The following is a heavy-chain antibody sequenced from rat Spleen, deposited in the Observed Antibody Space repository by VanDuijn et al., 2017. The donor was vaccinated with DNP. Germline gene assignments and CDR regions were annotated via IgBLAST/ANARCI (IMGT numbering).Heavy chain of an antibody. Sequence: QVQLKESGPGLVQPSQTLSLTCTVSGFSLTSYTVTWVRQPPGKVLEWIAAISSGGNTYYNSAIKFRLSISRDTSKSQVFLKMNSLQTEDTAMYFCARIGGANWGYYFDYWGQGVMVTVSS. J-gene: IGHJ2*01. V-gene: IGHV2-6*01. D-gene: IGHD5-1*01. CDR3: ARIGGANWGYYFDY. CDR1: GFSLTSYT. CDR2: ISSGGNT.